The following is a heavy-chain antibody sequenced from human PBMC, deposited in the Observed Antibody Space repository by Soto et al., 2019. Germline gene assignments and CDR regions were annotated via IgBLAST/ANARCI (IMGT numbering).Heavy chain of an antibody. V-gene: IGHV4-39*01. J-gene: IGHJ4*02. CDR2: IYYNRST. D-gene: IGHD2-15*01. CDR1: GASISSSSYY. Sequence: PSETLSLTSTVSGASISSSSYYWGWIRQPPGEGLEWIGGIYYNRSTYYNPSLKIQGTISLHTSNHERSPNLKSGNAADTAVYYCARQPQAASLDYWGQGTLVTVSS. CDR3: ARQPQAASLDY.